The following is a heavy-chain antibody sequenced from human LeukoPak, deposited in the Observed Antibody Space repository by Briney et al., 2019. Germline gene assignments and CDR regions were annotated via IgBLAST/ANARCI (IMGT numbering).Heavy chain of an antibody. CDR2: IYYSGST. D-gene: IGHD6-13*01. Sequence: SETLSLTCTVSGGSISSYYWSWIRQPPGKGLEWIGYIYYSGSTNYNPSLESRVTISVDTSKNQFSLKLSSVTAADTAVYYCAREEPGVGYNYWGQGTLVTVSS. V-gene: IGHV4-59*01. CDR3: AREEPGVGYNY. CDR1: GGSISSYY. J-gene: IGHJ4*02.